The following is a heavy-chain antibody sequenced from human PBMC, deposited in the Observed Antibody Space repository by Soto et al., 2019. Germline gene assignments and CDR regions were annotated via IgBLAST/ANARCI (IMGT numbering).Heavy chain of an antibody. CDR2: INVANGNT. CDR3: ARFIGGAYGMDV. Sequence: QVPLVQSGAEVKKPGASVKVSCKASGYTFTSHAMHWVRQAPGQRLEWMGWINVANGNTKYSQKFQDRVSITRDTSASSAYMELSSLRSEDTAVYYCARFIGGAYGMDVWGQGTTVTVSS. CDR1: GYTFTSHA. D-gene: IGHD2-15*01. J-gene: IGHJ6*02. V-gene: IGHV1-3*01.